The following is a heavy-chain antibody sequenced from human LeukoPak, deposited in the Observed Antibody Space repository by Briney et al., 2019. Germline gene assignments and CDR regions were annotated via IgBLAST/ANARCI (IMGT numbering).Heavy chain of an antibody. Sequence: SETLSLTCTVSGYSINSGHYWGWIRQPPGKRLEWIGSIYYSGNTYYNPTLKSRITISVDTSKNQFSLNLTSVTAADAAVYYCARDGYEYYGMDVWGQGTTVTVSS. CDR3: ARDGYEYYGMDV. CDR2: IYYSGNT. V-gene: IGHV4-38-2*02. D-gene: IGHD2-2*03. J-gene: IGHJ6*02. CDR1: GYSINSGHY.